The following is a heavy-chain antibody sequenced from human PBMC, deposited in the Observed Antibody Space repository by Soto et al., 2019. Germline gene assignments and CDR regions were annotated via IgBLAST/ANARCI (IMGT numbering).Heavy chain of an antibody. J-gene: IGHJ4*02. CDR3: VKGPAFYDSSSFDY. D-gene: IGHD3-22*01. CDR2: ISDNGDRT. V-gene: IGHV3-64D*06. CDR1: GFTFSSYG. Sequence: PGGSLRLSCSASGFTFSSYGMHWVRQAPGKGLEYVSAISDNGDRTYYTDSVKGRFSISRDNSKNTLYLQMSSLRPEDTAVYYCVKGPAFYDSSSFDYWGQGTVVTVLL.